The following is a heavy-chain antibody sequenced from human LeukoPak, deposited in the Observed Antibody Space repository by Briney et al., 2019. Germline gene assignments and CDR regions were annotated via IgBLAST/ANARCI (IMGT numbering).Heavy chain of an antibody. J-gene: IGHJ4*02. Sequence: SVTVSYKASGGTFSSYAISWVRQAPGQGLEWMGGIIPIFGTANYAQKSQGRVTITADESTSTAYMERSSLRSEDTAVYYCARKLGLYCIGGSCFTDYYFDYGGQGTPVTVSS. CDR2: IIPIFGTA. D-gene: IGHD2-15*01. CDR1: GGTFSSYA. V-gene: IGHV1-69*13. CDR3: ARKLGLYCIGGSCFTDYYFDY.